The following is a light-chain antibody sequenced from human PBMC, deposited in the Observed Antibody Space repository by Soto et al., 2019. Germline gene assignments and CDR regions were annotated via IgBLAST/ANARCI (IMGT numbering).Light chain of an antibody. CDR1: QSVSSNY. Sequence: EIVLTQSPGTLSLSPGERATLSCRASQSVSSNYLAWYQQKPGQAPRLLIYGASSSATSLPDSFSGSGSGTYFPLTISRLEPDDFALYYWQQYGSSPPLTFGGGTKVEI. J-gene: IGKJ4*01. CDR2: GAS. CDR3: QQYGSSPPLT. V-gene: IGKV3-20*01.